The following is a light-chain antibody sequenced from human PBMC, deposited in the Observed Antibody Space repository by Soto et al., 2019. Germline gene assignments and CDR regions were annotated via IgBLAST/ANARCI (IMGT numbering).Light chain of an antibody. CDR3: SSYTSSSTGVV. Sequence: QSVLTQPASVSGSPGQSITISCTGTSSDVGGYNYVSWYQQHPGKAPKLMIYDVSNRPSGVSNRFSGSKSGNTASLTISGLQAEAEADYYCSSYTSSSTGVVFGGGTKLTVL. CDR2: DVS. V-gene: IGLV2-14*01. J-gene: IGLJ2*01. CDR1: SSDVGGYNY.